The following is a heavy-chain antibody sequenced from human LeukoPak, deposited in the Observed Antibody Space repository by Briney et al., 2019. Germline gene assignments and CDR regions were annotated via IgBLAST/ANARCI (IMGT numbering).Heavy chain of an antibody. CDR2: IYYSGST. J-gene: IGHJ4*02. CDR1: GGSISSGGYY. Sequence: PSETLSLTCSVSGGSISSGGYYWSWIRQHPGKDLEWIWYIYYSGSTYYNPSLNSRVTISLDTSKNQFSLKLSSVTGADTAMYYCARRIPVAGLFDYWGQGILVTVSS. D-gene: IGHD6-19*01. CDR3: ARRIPVAGLFDY. V-gene: IGHV4-31*03.